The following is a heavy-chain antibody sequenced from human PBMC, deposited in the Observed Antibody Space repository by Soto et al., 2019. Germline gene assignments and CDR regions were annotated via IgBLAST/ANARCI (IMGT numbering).Heavy chain of an antibody. V-gene: IGHV4-38-2*01. CDR1: GFFISSGNY. D-gene: IGHD2-15*01. CDR2: IFHGGNT. J-gene: IGHJ3*01. CDR3: AKARWYDAFDV. Sequence: SETLSLTCADSGFFISSGNYWGWIRKPSGKGLEWIGSIFHGGNTYYNPSLKSRVTISVDMSKNQFSLKLNSVTAADTAVYYCAKARWYDAFDVWGQGTVVTVSS.